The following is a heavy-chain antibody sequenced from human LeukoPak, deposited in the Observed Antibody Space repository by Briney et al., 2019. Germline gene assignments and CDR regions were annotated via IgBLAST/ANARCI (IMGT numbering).Heavy chain of an antibody. J-gene: IGHJ4*02. Sequence: PSETLSLTCTVSGASISSGDYYWSWIRQPPGKGLEWFGYIYDSGSTYYNPSLKSRVTMSLDRSQNQFSLRLSSVTAADTAVYYCARARVAAVGLFDYWGQGTLVTVSS. D-gene: IGHD6-13*01. V-gene: IGHV4-30-4*01. CDR2: IYDSGST. CDR1: GASISSGDYY. CDR3: ARARVAAVGLFDY.